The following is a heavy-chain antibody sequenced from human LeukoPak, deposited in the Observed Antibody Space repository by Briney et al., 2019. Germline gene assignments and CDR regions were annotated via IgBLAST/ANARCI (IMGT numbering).Heavy chain of an antibody. J-gene: IGHJ6*02. D-gene: IGHD4-11*01. Sequence: GGSLRLSCAASGFTFSNAWMSWVRQAPGKGLEWVGRIKSKTDGGTTDYAAPVKGRFTISRDDSKNTLYLQMNSLKTEDTAVYYCTTDPTDPVDYYYYGMDVWGQGTTVTASS. CDR3: TTDPTDPVDYYYYGMDV. CDR1: GFTFSNAW. V-gene: IGHV3-15*01. CDR2: IKSKTDGGTT.